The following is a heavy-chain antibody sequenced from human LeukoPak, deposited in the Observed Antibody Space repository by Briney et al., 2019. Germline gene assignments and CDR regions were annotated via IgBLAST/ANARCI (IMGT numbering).Heavy chain of an antibody. J-gene: IGHJ4*02. Sequence: PSETLSLTCTVSGGSISSYYWSWIRQPPGKGLEWIGYIYYSGSTNYNPSLKSRVTISVGTSKNQFSLKLSSVTAADTAVYYCAREVGGNSAFDYWGQGTLVTVSS. CDR3: AREVGGNSAFDY. V-gene: IGHV4-59*01. CDR2: IYYSGST. CDR1: GGSISSYY. D-gene: IGHD4-23*01.